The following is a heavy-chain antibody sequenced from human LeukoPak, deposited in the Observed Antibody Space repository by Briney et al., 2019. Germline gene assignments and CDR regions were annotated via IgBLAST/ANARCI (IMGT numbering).Heavy chain of an antibody. CDR3: AKDYYASSGYSQYFHH. CDR2: INPSGGST. Sequence: ASVKVSCKASGYTFTSYYMHWVRQAPGQGLEWMGIINPSGGSTNYAQKFQGRVTMTRDTSTSTVYMELSSLRSEHTAVYYCAKDYYASSGYSQYFHHWGQGTLVTVSS. V-gene: IGHV1-46*01. CDR1: GYTFTSYY. J-gene: IGHJ1*01. D-gene: IGHD3-22*01.